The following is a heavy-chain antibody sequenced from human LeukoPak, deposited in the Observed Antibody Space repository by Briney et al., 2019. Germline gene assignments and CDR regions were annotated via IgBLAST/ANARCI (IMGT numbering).Heavy chain of an antibody. CDR3: ARDADSSSWYADYYYYGMDG. CDR1: GFTFSSYA. CDR2: ISYDGSNK. D-gene: IGHD6-13*01. J-gene: IGHJ6*02. V-gene: IGHV3-30-3*01. Sequence: PGGSLRLSCAASGFTFSSYAMHWVRQAPGKGLEWVAVISYDGSNKYYADSVKGRFTISRDNSKNTLYLQMNSLRAEDTAVYYCARDADSSSWYADYYYYGMDGWGQGTTVTVSS.